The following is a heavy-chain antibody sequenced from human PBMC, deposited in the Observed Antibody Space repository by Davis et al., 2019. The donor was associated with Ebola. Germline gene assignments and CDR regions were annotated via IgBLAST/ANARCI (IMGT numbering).Heavy chain of an antibody. Sequence: GESLKISCAASGFTFSSYAMSWVRQAPGKGLEWVSAISGSGGSTYYADSVKGRFTISRDNANNTLYLQMNSLRAEDTAVYYCARDFGLAAAGTAFDYWGQGTLVTVSS. J-gene: IGHJ4*02. CDR2: ISGSGGST. CDR1: GFTFSSYA. CDR3: ARDFGLAAAGTAFDY. D-gene: IGHD6-13*01. V-gene: IGHV3-23*01.